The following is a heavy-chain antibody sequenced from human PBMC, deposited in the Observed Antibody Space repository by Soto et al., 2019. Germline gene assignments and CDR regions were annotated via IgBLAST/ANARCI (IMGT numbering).Heavy chain of an antibody. CDR2: INADNGNT. V-gene: IGHV1-18*01. J-gene: IGHJ5*02. Sequence: QVQLVQSGAEVKKPGASVKVSCKASGYTFTSYGIRWVRQAPGQGLEWMGWINADNGNTKYAQKLQGRVTMTTDTPTSTAYMDLRSLNSDDTDRYYSSRVLPPIDPWGQGTMVTVSS. CDR3: SRVLPPIDP. CDR1: GYTFTSYG.